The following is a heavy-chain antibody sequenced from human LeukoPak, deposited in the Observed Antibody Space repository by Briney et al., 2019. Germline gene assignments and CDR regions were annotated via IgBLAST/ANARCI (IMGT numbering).Heavy chain of an antibody. V-gene: IGHV4-59*01. D-gene: IGHD3-22*01. CDR3: ARLSGYSSGHYYSDY. CDR2: IYYRGST. J-gene: IGHJ4*02. Sequence: SETLSLTCTVSGGSISSDYWSWIRQPPGKGLEWIGYIYYRGSTNCNPSLKSRVTISVDTSKNQFSLKLSSVTAADTAVYYCARLSGYSSGHYYSDYWGQGTLVTVSS. CDR1: GGSISSDY.